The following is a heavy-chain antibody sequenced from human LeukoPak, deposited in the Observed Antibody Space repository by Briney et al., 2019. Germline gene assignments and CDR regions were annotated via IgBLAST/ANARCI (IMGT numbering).Heavy chain of an antibody. D-gene: IGHD3-3*01. CDR3: ARGPRGIFGVVGP. J-gene: IGHJ5*02. CDR1: GYTFTNYD. CDR2: LNPNSGHT. V-gene: IGHV1-8*01. Sequence: GASVKVSCKASGYTFTNYDINWVRQATGQGLEWMGWLNPNSGHTGYAQKFQGRVTMTRNTSISTAYMDLSSLTSDDTAVYYCARGPRGIFGVVGPWDQGTLVTVSS.